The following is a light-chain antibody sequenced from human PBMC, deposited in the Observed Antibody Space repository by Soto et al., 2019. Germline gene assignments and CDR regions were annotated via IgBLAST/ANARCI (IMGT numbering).Light chain of an antibody. Sequence: SYELTQPPSVSVAPGKTARITCGGNNIGSKSVHWYQQKPGQAPVLVIYYDSDRPSGIPERFSGSNSGNTATLTISRVEAGDDADDYCQVWDSSSDRDVVFGGGTKLTVL. CDR1: NIGSKS. V-gene: IGLV3-21*04. J-gene: IGLJ2*01. CDR2: YDS. CDR3: QVWDSSSDRDVV.